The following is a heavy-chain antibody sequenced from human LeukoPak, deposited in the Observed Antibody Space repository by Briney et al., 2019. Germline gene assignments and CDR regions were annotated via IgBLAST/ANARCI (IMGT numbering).Heavy chain of an antibody. J-gene: IGHJ4*02. D-gene: IGHD3-16*01. Sequence: PGGSLRLSCAASGFTFSSYWMHWVRQAPGKGLVWVSRINSDGSSTSYADSVKGRFTISRDNAKNSLYLQMNSLRAEDTALYYCAKGGDFWDVWGSPQYWGQGTLVTVSS. CDR1: GFTFSSYW. CDR3: AKGGDFWDVWGSPQY. V-gene: IGHV3-74*01. CDR2: INSDGSST.